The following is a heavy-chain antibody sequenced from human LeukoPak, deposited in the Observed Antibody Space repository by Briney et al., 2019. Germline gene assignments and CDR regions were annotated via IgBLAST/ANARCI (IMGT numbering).Heavy chain of an antibody. CDR2: ISAYNGNT. Sequence: ASVKVSCKASGYTFTSYGISWVRQAPGRGLEWMGWISAYNGNTNYAQKLQGRVTMTTDTSTSTAYMELRSLRSDDTAVYYCAREGYYYDSSGYSLYYFDYWGQGTLVTVSS. CDR1: GYTFTSYG. D-gene: IGHD3-22*01. CDR3: AREGYYYDSSGYSLYYFDY. V-gene: IGHV1-18*01. J-gene: IGHJ4*02.